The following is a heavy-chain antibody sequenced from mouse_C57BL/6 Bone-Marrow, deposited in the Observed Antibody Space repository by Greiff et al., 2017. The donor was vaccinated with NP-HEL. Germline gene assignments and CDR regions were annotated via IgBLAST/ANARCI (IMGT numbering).Heavy chain of an antibody. D-gene: IGHD2-2*01. CDR1: GYAFSSSW. CDR3: ARVWLRRDYFDY. V-gene: IGHV1-82*01. CDR2: IYPGDGDT. Sequence: VQLQQSGPELVKPGASVKISCKASGYAFSSSWMNWVKQRPGKGLEWIGRIYPGDGDTNYNGKFKGKATLTADKSSSTAYMQLSSLTSEDSAVYFCARVWLRRDYFDYWGQGTTLTVSS. J-gene: IGHJ2*01.